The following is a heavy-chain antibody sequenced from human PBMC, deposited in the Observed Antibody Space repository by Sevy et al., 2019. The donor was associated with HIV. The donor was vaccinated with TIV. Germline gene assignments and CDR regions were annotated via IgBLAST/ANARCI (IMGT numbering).Heavy chain of an antibody. CDR3: ARASSGLGHAFDI. CDR2: ISSSSSNI. V-gene: IGHV3-21*01. CDR1: GFTFSSNS. D-gene: IGHD3-16*01. J-gene: IGHJ3*02. Sequence: GGSLRLSCAASGFTFSSNSMNWVRQAPGKGLEWVSSISSSSSNIYYADSVKGRFTISRDNAKNSLFLQMNSLRAEDTAVYNCARASSGLGHAFDIWGQGTMVTVSS.